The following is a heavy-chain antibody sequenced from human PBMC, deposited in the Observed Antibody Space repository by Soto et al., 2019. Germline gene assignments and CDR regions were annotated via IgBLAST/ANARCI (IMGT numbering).Heavy chain of an antibody. CDR1: GFSFSIYW. V-gene: IGHV3-7*01. CDR3: ARIPYSDSWYDF. CDR2: INQDGSEK. D-gene: IGHD6-13*01. J-gene: IGHJ4*02. Sequence: GGTLRLSCAASGFSFSIYWMTWVRHAPGKGLEWVANINQDGSEKHYVDSVRGRFTLSRDNAENSLYLQMDSLRAEDTAIYYCARIPYSDSWYDFWGQGTLVTVSS.